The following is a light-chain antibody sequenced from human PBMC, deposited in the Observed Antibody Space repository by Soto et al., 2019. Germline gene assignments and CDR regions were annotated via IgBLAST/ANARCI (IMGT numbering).Light chain of an antibody. V-gene: IGKV2-30*01. Sequence: DVVMTQSPLSLPVTLGQPASISCRSSQSLAYSDGNTYLNWFQQRPGQSPRRLIYKVSNRDSGVPDRFSGSGSGTDFTLKISRVEAEDVGVYYCMQGTHWPPYTFGQGTXXXIK. J-gene: IGKJ2*01. CDR3: MQGTHWPPYT. CDR1: QSLAYSDGNTY. CDR2: KVS.